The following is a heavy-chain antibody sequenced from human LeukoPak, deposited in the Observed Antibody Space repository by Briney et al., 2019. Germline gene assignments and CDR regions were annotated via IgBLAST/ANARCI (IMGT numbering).Heavy chain of an antibody. J-gene: IGHJ3*02. V-gene: IGHV3-30*18. D-gene: IGHD3-10*01. CDR1: GFTFSTYC. Sequence: GGSLRLSCTASGFTFSTYCAHWVRQAPGKGLEWVAVISYDGTNKYYTDSVRGRFNISRDNSKNTLYLQMNSLRAEDTAVYYCAKTYYYGSGSYPIGAFDIWGQGTMVTVSS. CDR2: ISYDGTNK. CDR3: AKTYYYGSGSYPIGAFDI.